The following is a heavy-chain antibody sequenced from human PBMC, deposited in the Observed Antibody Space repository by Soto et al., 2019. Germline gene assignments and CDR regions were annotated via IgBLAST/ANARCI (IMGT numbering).Heavy chain of an antibody. CDR1: GFTFSGSA. V-gene: IGHV3-73*01. CDR3: TSPAKVGDTVFLNEL. CDR2: IRSKTKGSAT. J-gene: IGHJ4*02. Sequence: PGGSLRLSCAASGFTFSGSAVHWVRQASGKGLEWVGRIRSKTKGSATAYAASVKGRFTISRDDSNNTAYLHMSSLKTEDTALYYCTSPAKVGDTVFLNELWSQGTLVTVSS. D-gene: IGHD2-8*01.